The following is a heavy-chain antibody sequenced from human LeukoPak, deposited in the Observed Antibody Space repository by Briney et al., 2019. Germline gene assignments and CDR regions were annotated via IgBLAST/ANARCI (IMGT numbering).Heavy chain of an antibody. D-gene: IGHD6-13*01. CDR3: ARDPPGIAAGGNGA. Sequence: GGSLRLSCVASGVTLSNYDMSWVRQAPGKGLEWVSLIYSGGATSYAASVKGEFTTSREASKNTVYLQMNSLRPEDTAIYYCARDPPGIAAGGNGAWGQGTLVTFSS. CDR1: GVTLSNYD. V-gene: IGHV3-53*01. J-gene: IGHJ5*02. CDR2: IYSGGAT.